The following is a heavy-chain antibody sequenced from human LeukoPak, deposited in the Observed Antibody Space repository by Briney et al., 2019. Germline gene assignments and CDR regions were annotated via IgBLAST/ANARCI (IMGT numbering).Heavy chain of an antibody. J-gene: IGHJ4*02. CDR1: GGSISSGDYY. CDR2: IYYSGST. Sequence: PSETLSLTCTVSGGSISSGDYYWSWTRQPPGKGLEWIGYIYYSGSTYYNPSLKSRVTISVDTSKNQFSLKLSSVTAADTAVYYCAREVAAAGTPLDYWGQGTLVTVSS. V-gene: IGHV4-30-4*01. D-gene: IGHD6-13*01. CDR3: AREVAAAGTPLDY.